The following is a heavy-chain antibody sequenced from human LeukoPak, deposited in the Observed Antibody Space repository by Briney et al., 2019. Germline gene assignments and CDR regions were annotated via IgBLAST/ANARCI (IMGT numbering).Heavy chain of an antibody. CDR3: AGYHYDFWSGYSTNWFDP. CDR2: IYHSGST. Sequence: SQTLSLTCAVSGGSISSGGYSWSWIRQPPGTGLEWIGYIYHSGSTYYNPSLKSRVTISVDRSKNQFPLKLSSVTAADTAVYHCAGYHYDFWSGYSTNWFDPWGQGTLVTVSS. V-gene: IGHV4-30-2*01. D-gene: IGHD3-3*01. CDR1: GGSISSGGYS. J-gene: IGHJ5*02.